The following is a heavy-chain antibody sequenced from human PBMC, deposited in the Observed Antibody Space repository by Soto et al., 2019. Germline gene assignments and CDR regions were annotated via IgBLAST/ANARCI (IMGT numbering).Heavy chain of an antibody. CDR3: VMVDNYVTPTPHDV. CDR2: ISPYTGNT. V-gene: IGHV1-18*01. CDR1: GYIFVNYG. J-gene: IGHJ6*02. Sequence: QVQLVQSGDEVKKPGSSVKVSCKASGYIFVNYGIAWVRQAPGQGLEWMGWISPYTGNTHSASKVQGRLTMTTDTSTSTAYMDLGSLTSDDTAVYYCVMVDNYVTPTPHDVWGQGTTVTVSS. D-gene: IGHD3-16*01.